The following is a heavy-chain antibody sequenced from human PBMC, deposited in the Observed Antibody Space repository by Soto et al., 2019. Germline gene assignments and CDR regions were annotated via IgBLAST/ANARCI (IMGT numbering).Heavy chain of an antibody. V-gene: IGHV3-53*01. D-gene: IGHD3-10*01. CDR2: IYSTGTT. Sequence: EVQLVESGGGLIQPGGSLKLSCAASGFTVGNNYMSWVRQAPGKGLEWVSLIYSTGTTQYADSVKGRFTVSRDNAKNTLYLQMTSLRAEDTAVYYCAKDGRGSGSHYNSFGYWGQGTLVTVSS. CDR1: GFTVGNNY. J-gene: IGHJ4*02. CDR3: AKDGRGSGSHYNSFGY.